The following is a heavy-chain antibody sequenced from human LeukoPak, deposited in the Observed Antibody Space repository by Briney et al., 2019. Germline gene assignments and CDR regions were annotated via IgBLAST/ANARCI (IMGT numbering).Heavy chain of an antibody. D-gene: IGHD6-13*01. J-gene: IGHJ4*02. CDR3: ARLRAVTRSSSWLQVRRRFDY. Sequence: SETLSLTCAVYGGSFSGCYWSWIRQPPGKGLEWIGEINHSGSTNYNPSLKSRVTISVDTSKNQFSLKLSSVTAADTAVYYCARLRAVTRSSSWLQVRRRFDYWGQGTLVTVSS. CDR1: GGSFSGCY. CDR2: INHSGST. V-gene: IGHV4-34*01.